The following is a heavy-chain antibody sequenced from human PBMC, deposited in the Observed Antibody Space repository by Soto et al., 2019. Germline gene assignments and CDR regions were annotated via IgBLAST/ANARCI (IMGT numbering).Heavy chain of an antibody. CDR2: ISGSDNNI. CDR3: ARIVATIYYYYYGMDV. J-gene: IGHJ6*02. CDR1: GFAFRSYT. Sequence: LRLSCAASGFAFRSYTMNWVRQTPGKGLEWVSSISGSDNNIYYADSVKGRLTISRDNSKNSLYLQMNSLRAEDTAVYYCARIVATIYYYYYGMDVWGQGTTVTAP. V-gene: IGHV3-21*01. D-gene: IGHD5-12*01.